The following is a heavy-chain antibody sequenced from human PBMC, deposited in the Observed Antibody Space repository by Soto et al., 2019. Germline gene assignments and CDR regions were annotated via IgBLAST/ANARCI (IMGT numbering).Heavy chain of an antibody. CDR2: ISYDGSNK. CDR3: ARKQSSGWYNWFDP. J-gene: IGHJ5*02. D-gene: IGHD6-19*01. Sequence: QVQLVESGGGVVQPGRSLRLSCAASGFTFSSYAMHWVRQAPGKGLEWVAVISYDGSNKYYADSVKGRFTIPRDNSKNTLYLQMNSLRAEDTAVYYCARKQSSGWYNWFDPWGQGTLVTVSS. CDR1: GFTFSSYA. V-gene: IGHV3-30-3*01.